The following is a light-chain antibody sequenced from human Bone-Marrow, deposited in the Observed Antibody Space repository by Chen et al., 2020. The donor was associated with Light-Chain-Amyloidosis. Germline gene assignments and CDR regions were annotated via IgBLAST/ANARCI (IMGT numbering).Light chain of an antibody. CDR1: NIGSTS. CDR2: DDS. Sequence: SSLLTQPSSVSVSPGQPATIACGGNNIGSTSVHWYQQMPGQAPLLVVYDDSDRPSGIPERLSGSNSGNTATLTISRVEAGDEADYYCQVWDRSSDRPVFGGGTKLTVL. V-gene: IGLV3-21*02. CDR3: QVWDRSSDRPV. J-gene: IGLJ3*02.